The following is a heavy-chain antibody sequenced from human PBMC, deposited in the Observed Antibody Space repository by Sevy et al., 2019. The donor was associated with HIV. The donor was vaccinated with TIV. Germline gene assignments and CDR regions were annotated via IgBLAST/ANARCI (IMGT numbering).Heavy chain of an antibody. CDR3: ARDWRTPPTALLYYFDF. V-gene: IGHV3-30*04. D-gene: IGHD3-3*01. CDR2: ISYEGSNE. CDR1: TFTFGHYA. J-gene: IGHJ4*02. Sequence: GGSLRLSCAASTFTFGHYAMHWVRQAPGKGLQWVAGISYEGSNEYYTDSVKGRFTISRDNSKNTRNLEMNNLGVEDTALYYCARDWRTPPTALLYYFDFWGQGIPATVSS.